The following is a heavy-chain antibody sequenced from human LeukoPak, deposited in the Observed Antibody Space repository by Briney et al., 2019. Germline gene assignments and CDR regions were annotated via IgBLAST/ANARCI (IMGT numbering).Heavy chain of an antibody. CDR2: ISSSGSTI. D-gene: IGHD2-15*01. V-gene: IGHV3-11*01. J-gene: IGHJ2*01. Sequence: PGGSLRLSCAASGFTFSDYYMSWIRQAPGKGLEWVSYISSSGSTIYYADSVKGRFTISRDNAKNSLYLQTNSLRAEDTAVYYCASKGYCSGGSCYGNWYFDLWGRGTLVTVSS. CDR1: GFTFSDYY. CDR3: ASKGYCSGGSCYGNWYFDL.